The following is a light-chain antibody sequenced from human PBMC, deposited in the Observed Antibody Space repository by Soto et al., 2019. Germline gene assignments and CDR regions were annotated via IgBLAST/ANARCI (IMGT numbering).Light chain of an antibody. CDR3: QQLNSS. CDR2: AAS. CDR1: QGISSY. J-gene: IGKJ5*01. Sequence: DIQLTQSPSFLSASVGDRVTITCRASQGISSYLAWYQQKPGKAPKLLIYAASTLQSGVPSRFSGSGSGTEFTLTISSLQPEDFATYYCQQLNSSFGQGTRLEIK. V-gene: IGKV1-9*01.